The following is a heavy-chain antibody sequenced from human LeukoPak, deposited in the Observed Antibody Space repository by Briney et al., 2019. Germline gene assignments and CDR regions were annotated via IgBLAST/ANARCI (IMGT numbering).Heavy chain of an antibody. Sequence: SETLSLTCTVSGGSISSYYWSWIRQPPGKGLEWIGYIYYSGSTNYNPSLKSRVTISVDTSKNQFSLKLSSVTAADTAVYYCARAGCYYDSSGYCLDYWGQGTLVTVSS. CDR3: ARAGCYYDSSGYCLDY. D-gene: IGHD3-22*01. CDR1: GGSISSYY. J-gene: IGHJ4*02. CDR2: IYYSGST. V-gene: IGHV4-59*01.